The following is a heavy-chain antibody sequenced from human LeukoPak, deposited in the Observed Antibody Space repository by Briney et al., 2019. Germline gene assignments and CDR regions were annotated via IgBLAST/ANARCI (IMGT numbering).Heavy chain of an antibody. CDR2: ISYDGSNK. D-gene: IGHD6-13*01. J-gene: IGHJ6*02. CDR1: GFTFGSYA. Sequence: PGGSLRLSCAASGFTFGSYAMHWVRQAPGKGLEWVAVISYDGSNKYYADSVKGRFTISRDNSKNTLYLQMNSLRAEDTAVYYCARSQQQPLYYGMDVWGQGTTVTVSS. V-gene: IGHV3-30-3*01. CDR3: ARSQQQPLYYGMDV.